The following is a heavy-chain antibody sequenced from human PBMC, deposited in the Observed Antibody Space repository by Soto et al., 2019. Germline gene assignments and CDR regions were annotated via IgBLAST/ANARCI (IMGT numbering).Heavy chain of an antibody. CDR1: GFTFSSYA. D-gene: IGHD3-10*01. CDR2: ISGSGGST. CDR3: AIPYYSGYYYGMDF. J-gene: IGHJ6*02. Sequence: GGSLRLSCAASGFTFSSYAMSWVRQAPGKGLEWVSAISGSGGSTYYADSVKGRFTISRDNSKNTLYLQMNSLRAEDTAVYYCAIPYYSGYYYGMDFWGQGTTVTVSS. V-gene: IGHV3-23*01.